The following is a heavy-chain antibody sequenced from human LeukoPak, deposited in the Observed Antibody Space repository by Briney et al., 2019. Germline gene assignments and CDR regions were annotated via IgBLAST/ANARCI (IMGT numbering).Heavy chain of an antibody. Sequence: GGSLRLPCAASGFTFSSHGMHWVRQAPGKGLEWVSIIWYDGSDEYYADSVKGRFTISRDNSKNTLYLQMNSLRAEDTAVYYCARETSTPDAFDIWGQGTMVTVSS. V-gene: IGHV3-33*01. D-gene: IGHD5/OR15-5a*01. CDR3: ARETSTPDAFDI. J-gene: IGHJ3*02. CDR1: GFTFSSHG. CDR2: IWYDGSDE.